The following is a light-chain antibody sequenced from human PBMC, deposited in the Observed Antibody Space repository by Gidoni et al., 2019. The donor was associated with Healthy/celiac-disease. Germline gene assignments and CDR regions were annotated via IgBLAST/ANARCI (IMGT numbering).Light chain of an antibody. V-gene: IGKV4-1*01. J-gene: IGKJ4*01. Sequence: DIVMTQSPDSLAVSLGERATINCKSSQSFLYSSNNKNYLAWYQQKPGQPTKLLIYWASTRESGVPDRFSGSGSGTDFTLTISSLQAEDVAVYYCQQYDSTPSLTFGGGTKVEIK. CDR3: QQYDSTPSLT. CDR1: QSFLYSSNNKNY. CDR2: WAS.